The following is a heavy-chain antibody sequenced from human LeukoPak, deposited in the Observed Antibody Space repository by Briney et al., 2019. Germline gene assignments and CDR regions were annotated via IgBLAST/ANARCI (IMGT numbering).Heavy chain of an antibody. CDR2: ILYDGSNK. CDR3: ARTVGGDCYFDY. CDR1: GFTLSSYG. V-gene: IGHV3-33*05. D-gene: IGHD2-21*02. Sequence: GRSLRLSCEASGFTLSSYGMHWVSQAPGKGLEWVAVILYDGSNKYYADSVKGRFSISRDNSKNTLYLQMNSLRAEDTAVYYCARTVGGDCYFDYWGQGTLVTVSS. J-gene: IGHJ4*02.